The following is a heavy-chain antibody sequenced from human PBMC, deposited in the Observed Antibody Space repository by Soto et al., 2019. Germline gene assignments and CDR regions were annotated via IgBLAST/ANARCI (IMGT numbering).Heavy chain of an antibody. CDR1: GYTFTSYG. CDR2: ISAYNGNT. J-gene: IGHJ4*02. CDR3: ARADNLYSSGWGLDY. D-gene: IGHD6-19*01. Sequence: ASVKVSCKASGYTFTSYGISWVRQAPGQGLEWMGWISAYNGNTNYAQKLQGRVTMTTDTSTSTAYMELRSLRSDDTAVYYCARADNLYSSGWGLDYWGQGTLVTVSS. V-gene: IGHV1-18*01.